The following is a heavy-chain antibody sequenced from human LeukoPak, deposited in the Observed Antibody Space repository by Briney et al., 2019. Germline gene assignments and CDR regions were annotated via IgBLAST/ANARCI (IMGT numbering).Heavy chain of an antibody. CDR1: GFTFSSYS. CDR2: ISSSSSYI. V-gene: IGHV3-21*01. J-gene: IGHJ4*02. CDR3: ARDGVVVVVAATRMDY. Sequence: PGGSLRLSCAASGFTFSSYSMNWVRQAPGKGLEWVLSISSSSSYIYYADSVKGRFTISRDNAKNSLYLQMNSLRAEDTAVYYCARDGVVVVVAATRMDYWGQGTLVTVSS. D-gene: IGHD2-15*01.